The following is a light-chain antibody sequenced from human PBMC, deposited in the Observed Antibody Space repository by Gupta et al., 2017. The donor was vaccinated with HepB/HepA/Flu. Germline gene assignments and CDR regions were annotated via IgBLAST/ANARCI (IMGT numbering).Light chain of an antibody. CDR1: NIENRN. J-gene: IGLJ2*01. CDR3: QVWDSSTEV. Sequence: SYELTQPLSVSVALGQTSSITCGGNNIENRNVHWYQQKPGQAPVLVIYRDISRPAGIPERFSGSNSGNTATLTISGAQAGDEADYYCQVWDSSTEVFGGGTKLTVL. V-gene: IGLV3-9*01. CDR2: RDI.